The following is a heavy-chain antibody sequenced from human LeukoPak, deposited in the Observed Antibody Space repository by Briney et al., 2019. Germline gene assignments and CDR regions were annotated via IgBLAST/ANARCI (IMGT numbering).Heavy chain of an antibody. V-gene: IGHV4-34*01. CDR2: INHSGST. Sequence: SETLSLTCAVYGGSFSGYYWSWIRQPPGKGREWIGEINHSGSTNYNPSLKSRVTISVDTSKNQFSLKLSSVTAADTAVYYCARVVVYFDYWGQGTLVTVSS. CDR1: GGSFSGYY. D-gene: IGHD3-16*02. J-gene: IGHJ4*02. CDR3: ARVVVYFDY.